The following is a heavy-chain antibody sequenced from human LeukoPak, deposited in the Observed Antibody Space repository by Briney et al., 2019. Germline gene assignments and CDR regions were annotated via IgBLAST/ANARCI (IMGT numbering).Heavy chain of an antibody. D-gene: IGHD3-10*01. Sequence: SETLSLTCTVSGGSISSGGYYWSWIRQHPGKGLEWLGYIYYSGSTYYNPSLKSRVTISVDTSKNHFTLRLSPVTAADTAVYYCARSRFPYSAGSYFDYWGQGTLVTVSS. CDR1: GGSISSGGYY. CDR2: IYYSGST. CDR3: ARSRFPYSAGSYFDY. J-gene: IGHJ4*02. V-gene: IGHV4-31*03.